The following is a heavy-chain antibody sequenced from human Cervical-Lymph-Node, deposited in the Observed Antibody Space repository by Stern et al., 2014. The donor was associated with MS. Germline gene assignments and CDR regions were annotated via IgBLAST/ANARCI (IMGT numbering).Heavy chain of an antibody. J-gene: IGHJ4*02. Sequence: QLQLQESGPGLVKPSGTLSLTCAVSGGSINSGNWWSWVRQPPGKGLEWIGEIDHSGSTDYSPSLKSRATISIAHSKNHVSLRLNSVTAADTAVYYCARVTLEFDFWGQGALVSVSS. CDR2: IDHSGST. CDR1: GGSINSGNW. CDR3: ARVTLEFDF. D-gene: IGHD2-21*02. V-gene: IGHV4-4*02.